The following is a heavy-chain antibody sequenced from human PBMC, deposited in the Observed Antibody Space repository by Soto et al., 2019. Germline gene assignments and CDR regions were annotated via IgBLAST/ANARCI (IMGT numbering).Heavy chain of an antibody. J-gene: IGHJ4*02. CDR3: ARELWMAGIVYYFEF. V-gene: IGHV4-4*07. Sequence: SETLSLTCTISGGSINSNFLTWIRQPAGKGLEWIGRISSNGDTNYNPSLRGRVSMSLDTSKKHFSLKLNSVTASDTDVYFCARELWMAGIVYYFEFWGQGTMVT. CDR1: GGSINSNF. D-gene: IGHD6-19*01. CDR2: ISSNGDT.